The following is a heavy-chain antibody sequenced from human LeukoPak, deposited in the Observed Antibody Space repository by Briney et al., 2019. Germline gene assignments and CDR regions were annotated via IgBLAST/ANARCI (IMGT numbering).Heavy chain of an antibody. CDR3: ARVTYSSSSISLDAFDI. V-gene: IGHV4-4*07. J-gene: IGHJ3*02. D-gene: IGHD6-6*01. Sequence: PSETLSLTSTVSGGSISSYYWSWIRQPAGKGLEWIGRIYSSGSANYNPSLKSRVTMSVDTSKNQFSLKLSSVTAADTAVYYCARVTYSSSSISLDAFDIWGQGTMVTVSS. CDR2: IYSSGSA. CDR1: GGSISSYY.